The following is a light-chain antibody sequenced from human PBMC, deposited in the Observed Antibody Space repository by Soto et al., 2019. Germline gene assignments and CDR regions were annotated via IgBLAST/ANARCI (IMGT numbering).Light chain of an antibody. CDR2: DVS. CDR3: SSYTSSGPLVV. CDR1: SSDVGGYNY. V-gene: IGLV2-14*01. Sequence: QSALTQPASVSGSPGQSITISCTGTSSDVGGYNYVSWYQQHPGKAPKLMIYDVSNLPSGVSNRFAGSKSGNTASLTLSGLQAEDGADYYCSSYTSSGPLVVFGGGTKLTVL. J-gene: IGLJ2*01.